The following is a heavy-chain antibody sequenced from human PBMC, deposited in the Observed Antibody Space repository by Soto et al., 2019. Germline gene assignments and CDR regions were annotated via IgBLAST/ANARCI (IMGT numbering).Heavy chain of an antibody. J-gene: IGHJ4*02. D-gene: IGHD1-26*01. V-gene: IGHV3-74*01. CDR1: GFTFTPPW. CDR2: IYFDGITT. CDR3: ARGGAMGVDY. Sequence: EVQLVESGGGVVQPGGSLRLPCKASGFTFTPPWMPWVRQAPGKGLVWVSRIYFDGITTNYADSVKGRLTVSRDNAKNTVYLHVNTLRDEDTAVYYCARGGAMGVDYWGQGTLVTVSS.